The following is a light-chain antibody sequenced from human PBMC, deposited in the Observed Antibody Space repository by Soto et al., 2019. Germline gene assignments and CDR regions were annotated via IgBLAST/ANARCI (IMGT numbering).Light chain of an antibody. V-gene: IGKV3-20*01. CDR3: QQPVSWT. Sequence: EIVLTQSPGTLSLSPGERATLSCRASQSVSSSYLAWYQQKPGQAPRLLIYGASSRATGIPDRFSGSGSGTDFTLTISRLEPEDFAVYYCQQPVSWTFGQGTKVDIK. CDR1: QSVSSSY. CDR2: GAS. J-gene: IGKJ1*01.